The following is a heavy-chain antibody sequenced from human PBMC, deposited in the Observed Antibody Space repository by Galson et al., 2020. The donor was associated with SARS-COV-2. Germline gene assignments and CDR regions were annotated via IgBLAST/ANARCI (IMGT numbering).Heavy chain of an antibody. J-gene: IGHJ4*02. CDR3: ARHAVRVLVRIDY. CDR1: GGSISSSSYY. V-gene: IGHV4-39*01. CDR2: IYYSGST. D-gene: IGHD6-13*01. Sequence: SETLSLPCTVSGGSISSSSYYWGWIRQPPGKGLEWIGSIYYSGSTYYNPSLKSRVTISVDTSKNQFSLKLSSVTAADTAVYYCARHAVRVLVRIDYWGQGTLVTVSS.